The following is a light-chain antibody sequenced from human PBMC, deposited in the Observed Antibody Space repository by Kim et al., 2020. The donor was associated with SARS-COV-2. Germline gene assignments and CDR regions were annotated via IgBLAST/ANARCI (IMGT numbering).Light chain of an antibody. CDR2: GKN. J-gene: IGLJ2*01. Sequence: SSELTQDPAVSVALGQTVRITCQGDSLRRYYASWYQQKPRQAPVLVIYGKNNRPSGIPDRFSGSSSGNTASLIITGAQAEDEADYYCNSRDSSGNHWVFGGGTQLTVL. CDR3: NSRDSSGNHWV. CDR1: SLRRYY. V-gene: IGLV3-19*01.